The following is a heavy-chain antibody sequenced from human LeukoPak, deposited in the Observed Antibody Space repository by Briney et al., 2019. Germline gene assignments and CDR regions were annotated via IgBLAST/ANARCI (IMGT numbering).Heavy chain of an antibody. D-gene: IGHD3-10*01. CDR1: GFTFSSYE. J-gene: IGHJ2*01. V-gene: IGHV3-48*03. CDR3: ARDRGVSVAGTTYWYFDL. Sequence: GGSLRLSCEGSGFTFSSYEMNWVRQAPGKGLECVAYIGTGGDSIYYADSVRGRFTISRDNAKNSLSLQLNSLTVDDTAVYYCARDRGVSVAGTTYWYFDLWGRGTLVTVSS. CDR2: IGTGGDSI.